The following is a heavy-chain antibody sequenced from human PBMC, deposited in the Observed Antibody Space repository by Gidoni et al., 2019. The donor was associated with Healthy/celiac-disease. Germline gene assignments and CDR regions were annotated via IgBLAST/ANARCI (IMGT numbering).Heavy chain of an antibody. CDR3: ERSSLYATDDAFDI. D-gene: IGHD4-17*01. CDR1: GFTFSSYW. Sequence: EVKLVEYGGGLVQHGGTLRLSCAASGFTFSSYWMSWVRQAPGKGLEWLANIKQEGSEKYYVDSVKGRFTIARDNAKNSLYLQMNSLRAEDTALYYCERSSLYATDDAFDIWGQGTMVTVSS. CDR2: IKQEGSEK. J-gene: IGHJ3*02. V-gene: IGHV3-7*05.